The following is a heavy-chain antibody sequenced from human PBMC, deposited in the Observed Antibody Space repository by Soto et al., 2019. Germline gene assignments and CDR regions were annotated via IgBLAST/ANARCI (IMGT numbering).Heavy chain of an antibody. J-gene: IGHJ5*01. CDR2: VSGNNGAS. CDR1: GYTFTRYG. V-gene: IGHV1-18*04. CDR3: VRDQKYFRVNGNWFDS. D-gene: IGHD2-2*01. Sequence: ASVKVSCKASGYTFTRYGISWVRQAPGQGLEWMGWVSGNNGASNPAPKVQGRITMTLDTSTGVSYMALRSLRSDDTAIYYCVRDQKYFRVNGNWFDSRGQGTLVTVSS.